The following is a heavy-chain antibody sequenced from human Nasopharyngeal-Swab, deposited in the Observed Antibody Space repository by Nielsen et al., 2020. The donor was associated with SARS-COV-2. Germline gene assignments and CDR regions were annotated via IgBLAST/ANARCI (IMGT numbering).Heavy chain of an antibody. CDR3: AKANLGYCSSASCYPYFYYMDV. V-gene: IGHV3-9*01. D-gene: IGHD2-2*01. CDR1: GFTFENYA. Sequence: GGSLRLSCVASGFTFENYAMHWVRQSPGKGLEWVSGVSWNSGTLTYADSVKGRFTISRDNAKNSPYLQMNSLRSEDTAFYYCAKANLGYCSSASCYPYFYYMDVWGKGTTVTVSS. J-gene: IGHJ6*03. CDR2: VSWNSGTL.